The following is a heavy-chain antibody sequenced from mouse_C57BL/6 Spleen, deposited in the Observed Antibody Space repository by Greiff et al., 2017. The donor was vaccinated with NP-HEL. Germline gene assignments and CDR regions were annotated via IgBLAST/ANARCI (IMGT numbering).Heavy chain of an antibody. Sequence: EVQLVESGAELVRPGASVKLSCTASGFNIKDDYMHWVKQRPEQGLEWIGWLDPENGDTEYASKFQGKATITADTSSNTAYLQLSSLTSEDTAVYYCTTFTTVVAKAMDYWGQGTSVTVSS. CDR1: GFNIKDDY. V-gene: IGHV14-4*01. CDR2: LDPENGDT. CDR3: TTFTTVVAKAMDY. J-gene: IGHJ4*01. D-gene: IGHD1-1*01.